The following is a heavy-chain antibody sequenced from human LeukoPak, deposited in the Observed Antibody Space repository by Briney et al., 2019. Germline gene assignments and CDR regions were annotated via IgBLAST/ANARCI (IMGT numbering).Heavy chain of an antibody. V-gene: IGHV3-15*01. J-gene: IGHJ4*02. CDR2: IKSKTDGGTT. CDR1: GFTFSNAW. Sequence: PGGSLRLSCAASGFTFSNAWMSWVRQAPGKGLEWVGRIKSKTDGGTTDYAAPVKGRFTISRDDSKNTLYLQMNSLRAEDTAVYYCARGTIYYGSGNYFDYWGQGTLVTVSS. CDR3: ARGTIYYGSGNYFDY. D-gene: IGHD3-10*01.